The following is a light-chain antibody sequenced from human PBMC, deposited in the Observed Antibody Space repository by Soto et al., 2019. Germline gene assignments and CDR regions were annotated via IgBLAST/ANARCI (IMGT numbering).Light chain of an antibody. CDR2: GAS. CDR3: QQYGSSPRFT. CDR1: QSVSSSY. V-gene: IGKV3-20*01. Sequence: EIVLTQPPGTLSLSPGERATLSCRASQSVSSSYLAWYQQKPGQAPRLLIYGASSRATGIPDRFSGSGSGRDFTLTISRLEPEDFAVYYCQQYGSSPRFTFGPGTKVDIK. J-gene: IGKJ3*01.